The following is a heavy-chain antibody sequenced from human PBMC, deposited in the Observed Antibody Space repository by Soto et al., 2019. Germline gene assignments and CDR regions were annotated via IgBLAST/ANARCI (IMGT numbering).Heavy chain of an antibody. CDR1: GYTFTGYD. Sequence: ASVKVSCKASGYTFTGYDMHWVLQAPGQGLEWMGWINPNSGGTNYAQKFQGRVTMTRDTSISTAYMELSRLRSDDTAVYYCATALQTAIPDYWGQGTLVTVSS. J-gene: IGHJ4*02. V-gene: IGHV1-2*02. D-gene: IGHD5-18*01. CDR3: ATALQTAIPDY. CDR2: INPNSGGT.